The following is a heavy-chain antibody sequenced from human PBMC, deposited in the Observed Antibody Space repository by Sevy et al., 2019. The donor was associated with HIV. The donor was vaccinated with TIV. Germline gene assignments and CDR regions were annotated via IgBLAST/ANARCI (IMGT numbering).Heavy chain of an antibody. D-gene: IGHD2-15*01. J-gene: IGHJ6*02. CDR2: FDPEDGET. CDR1: GYTLTELS. CDR3: ATVITYCSGGSCSHYPDMDV. Sequence: ASVKVSCKVSGYTLTELSMHWVRQAPGKGLEWMGGFDPEDGETIYAQKFQGRVTMTEDTSTDTAYMELSSLRSEDTAVYYCATVITYCSGGSCSHYPDMDVWGQGTTVTFSS. V-gene: IGHV1-24*01.